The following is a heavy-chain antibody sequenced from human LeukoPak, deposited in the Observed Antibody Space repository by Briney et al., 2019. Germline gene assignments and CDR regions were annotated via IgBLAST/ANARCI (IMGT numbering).Heavy chain of an antibody. CDR2: IYYSGST. CDR3: IVGATYFQH. J-gene: IGHJ1*01. Sequence: SETLSPTCTVSGGSISSGDYYWSWIRQPPGKGLEWIGYIYYSGSTYYNPSLKSRVTISVDTSKNQFSLKLSSVTAADTAVYYCIVGATYFQHWGQGTLVTVSS. CDR1: GGSISSGDYY. V-gene: IGHV4-30-4*01. D-gene: IGHD1-26*01.